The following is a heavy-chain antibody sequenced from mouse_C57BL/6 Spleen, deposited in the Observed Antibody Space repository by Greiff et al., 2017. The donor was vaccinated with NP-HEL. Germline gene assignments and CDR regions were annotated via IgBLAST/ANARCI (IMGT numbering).Heavy chain of an antibody. CDR1: GYTFTSYW. V-gene: IGHV1-59*01. Sequence: VQLQQPGAELVRPGTSVKLSCKASGYTFTSYWMHWVKQRPGQGLEWIGVIDPADSYTNYNEKFKGKATLTVDTSSSTAYMQLSSLTSEDSAVYYCARSGDGYYTLDYWGQGTTLTVSS. J-gene: IGHJ2*01. D-gene: IGHD2-3*01. CDR3: ARSGDGYYTLDY. CDR2: IDPADSYT.